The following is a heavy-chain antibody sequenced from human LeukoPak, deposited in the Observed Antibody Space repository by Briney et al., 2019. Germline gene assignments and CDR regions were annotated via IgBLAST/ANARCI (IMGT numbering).Heavy chain of an antibody. D-gene: IGHD2-2*01. J-gene: IGHJ5*02. V-gene: IGHV4-39*01. Sequence: SETLSLTCAVSGGSIRSSSHFWGWIRQPPGKGLEWIGMIYHSGSTYYNPSLKSRVTISVDTSKNEFYLRLSSVTAADTAMYYCASTDAAVPAAMTWFDPWGQGTLVTVSS. CDR3: ASTDAAVPAAMTWFDP. CDR1: GGSIRSSSHF. CDR2: IYHSGST.